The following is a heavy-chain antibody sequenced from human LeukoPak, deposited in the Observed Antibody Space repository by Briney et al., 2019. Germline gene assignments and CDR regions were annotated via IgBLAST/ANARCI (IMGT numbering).Heavy chain of an antibody. CDR2: INHSGST. J-gene: IGHJ2*01. D-gene: IGHD3-22*01. CDR1: GGSISSSSYY. CDR3: ARSGNYDSSGYYYVVHWYFDL. V-gene: IGHV4-39*07. Sequence: SETLSLTCTVSGGSISSSSYYWGWIRQPPGKGLEWIGEINHSGSTNYNPSLKSRVTMSVDTSKNQFSLKLSSVTAADTAVYYCARSGNYDSSGYYYVVHWYFDLWGRGTLVTVSS.